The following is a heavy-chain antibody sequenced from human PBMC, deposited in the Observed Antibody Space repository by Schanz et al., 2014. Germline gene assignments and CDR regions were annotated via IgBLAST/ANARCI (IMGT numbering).Heavy chain of an antibody. CDR2: IRYDGRNK. CDR1: GFGFDDYA. D-gene: IGHD2-21*01. Sequence: VQLVESGGGVVRPGGSLRLSCAASGFGFDDYAMSWVRQAPGKGLEWVAVIRYDGRNKNFVESVKGRFTISRDNSNNTVYLQMNTLRAEDTAVYYCAREDCSATSCYFRYWGQGTLVTGSS. J-gene: IGHJ4*02. V-gene: IGHV3-33*08. CDR3: AREDCSATSCYFRY.